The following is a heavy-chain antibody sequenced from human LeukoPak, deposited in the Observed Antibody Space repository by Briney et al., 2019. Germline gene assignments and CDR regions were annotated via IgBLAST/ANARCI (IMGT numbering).Heavy chain of an antibody. J-gene: IGHJ4*02. D-gene: IGHD3-9*01. Sequence: GASVTVSCKASGGTFSSYAISWVRQAPGQGLEWMGGIIPIFGTANYAQKFQGRVTITADESTSTAYMELSSLRSEDTAVYYCARSWYYDILTGYPLDYWGQGTLVTVSS. CDR3: ARSWYYDILTGYPLDY. CDR2: IIPIFGTA. V-gene: IGHV1-69*13. CDR1: GGTFSSYA.